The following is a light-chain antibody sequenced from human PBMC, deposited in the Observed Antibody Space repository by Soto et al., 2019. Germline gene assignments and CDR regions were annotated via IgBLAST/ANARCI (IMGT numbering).Light chain of an antibody. Sequence: EIVMTQSPATLSVSPGESAPLSCRASQNVSINLVWYLQKPGQAPRLLIYGASTRATSIPARFSGRGSGTEFTPTISSLQSEDVAVYYCQQYSNLETLGQRAKVDI. J-gene: IGKJ1*01. CDR3: QQYSNLET. CDR2: GAS. V-gene: IGKV3-15*01. CDR1: QNVSIN.